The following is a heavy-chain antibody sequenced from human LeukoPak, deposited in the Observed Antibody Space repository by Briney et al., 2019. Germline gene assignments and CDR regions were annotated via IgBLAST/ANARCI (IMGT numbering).Heavy chain of an antibody. CDR2: IRNGGSNI. D-gene: IGHD3-3*01. CDR1: GFTFSSYS. J-gene: IGHJ6*03. Sequence: GGSLRLSCAASGFTFSSYSMNWVRQAPGKGLEWVASIRNGGSNIYYADSVKGRFTISRDNSKNTLYLQMNSLRAEDTAVYYCARVYDFRSGYYRSNYYYPMDAWGKGNTVTVSS. CDR3: ARVYDFRSGYYRSNYYYPMDA. V-gene: IGHV3-21*01.